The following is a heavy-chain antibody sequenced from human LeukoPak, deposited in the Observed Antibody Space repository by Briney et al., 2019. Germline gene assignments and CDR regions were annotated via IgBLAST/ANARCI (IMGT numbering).Heavy chain of an antibody. J-gene: IGHJ2*01. D-gene: IGHD4-23*01. CDR2: IYYSGST. CDR1: GGSISSSSYY. V-gene: IGHV4-39*01. Sequence: PSETLSLTCTVSGGSISSSSYYWGWIRQPPGKGLEWIGSIYYSGSTYYNPSLKSRVTISVDTSKNQFSLKLSSVTAADTAVYYCARHGGNQRSRWYFDLWGRGTLVTVSS. CDR3: ARHGGNQRSRWYFDL.